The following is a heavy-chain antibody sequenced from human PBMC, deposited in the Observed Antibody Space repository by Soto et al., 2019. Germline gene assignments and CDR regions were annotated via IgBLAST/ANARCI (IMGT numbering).Heavy chain of an antibody. Sequence: QVQLVESGGGVVQPGRSLRLSCAASGFTFSSYGMHWVRQAPGKGLEWVAVISYDGSNKYYADSVKGRFTISRDNSKNTLYLQMNSLRAEDTAVYYCAKVRVTWGVPAVNEIDYWGQGTLVTVSS. D-gene: IGHD2-2*01. CDR3: AKVRVTWGVPAVNEIDY. J-gene: IGHJ4*02. V-gene: IGHV3-30*18. CDR2: ISYDGSNK. CDR1: GFTFSSYG.